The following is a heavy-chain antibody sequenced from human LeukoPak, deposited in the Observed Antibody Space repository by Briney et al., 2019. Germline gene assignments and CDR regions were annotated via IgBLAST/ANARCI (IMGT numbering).Heavy chain of an antibody. J-gene: IGHJ4*02. CDR3: ASPLGATVTTDDY. CDR1: GFRYDDYS. Sequence: PGGSLRLSCVASGFRYDDYSMHWVRQVPGKGLEWVSAISGSGGSTYYADSVKGRFTISRDNSKNTLYLQMNSLRAEDTAVYYCASPLGATVTTDDYWGQGTLVTVSS. D-gene: IGHD4-17*01. CDR2: ISGSGGST. V-gene: IGHV3-23*01.